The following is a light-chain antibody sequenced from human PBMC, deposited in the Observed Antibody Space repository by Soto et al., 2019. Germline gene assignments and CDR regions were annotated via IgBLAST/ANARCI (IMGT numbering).Light chain of an antibody. Sequence: DIVITQSPNPLSVSLGGRGNIHSKASQDILYSPTNRHYLAWYQQKPGQPPKLLIYWASTRESGVPDRFSGSGSGTDFTLTISSLQAEDVAIYYCHQYYSTVGSFGPGTKVDIK. CDR3: HQYYSTVGS. CDR1: QDILYSPTNRHY. V-gene: IGKV4-1*01. J-gene: IGKJ3*01. CDR2: WAS.